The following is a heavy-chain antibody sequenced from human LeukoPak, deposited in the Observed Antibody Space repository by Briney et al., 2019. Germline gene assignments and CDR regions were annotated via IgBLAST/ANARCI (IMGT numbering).Heavy chain of an antibody. D-gene: IGHD6-6*01. J-gene: IGHJ5*02. CDR3: ARNGGSSGYELLVPFDP. V-gene: IGHV1-69*06. Sequence: ASVKVSCKASGGTFSSYAISWVRQAPGQGLEWMGGIIPIFGTANYAQKFQGRVTITADKSTSTAYMELSSLRSEDTAVYYCARNGGSSGYELLVPFDPWGQGTLVTVSS. CDR2: IIPIFGTA. CDR1: GGTFSSYA.